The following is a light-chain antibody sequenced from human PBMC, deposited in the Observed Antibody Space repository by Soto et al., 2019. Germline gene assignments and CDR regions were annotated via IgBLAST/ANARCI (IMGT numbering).Light chain of an antibody. CDR3: QDRSGLIT. J-gene: IGKJ4*01. Sequence: EVVLTQSPATLTLSPGERATLSCRASQSISITLAWYQQKPGQAPRLLIYDVSNRATGIPARFSGSVSETDFTLTISSLEPEDFAVYYCQDRSGLITFGGGTKVEIK. CDR1: QSISIT. CDR2: DVS. V-gene: IGKV3-11*01.